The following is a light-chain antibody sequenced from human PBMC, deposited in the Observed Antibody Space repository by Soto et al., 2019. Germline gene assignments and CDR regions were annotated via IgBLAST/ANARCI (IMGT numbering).Light chain of an antibody. Sequence: DVVLTQSPLSLPVTLGQPASISCRSSQGLVYSDGNTYLNWFQQRPGQSPRGLIFTVANRESGVPDRLSGSGSGADNTLKITRVEAEEVGVYYGMQGTHWPVTFGQGTRLESK. CDR3: MQGTHWPVT. CDR2: TVA. CDR1: QGLVYSDGNTY. J-gene: IGKJ5*01. V-gene: IGKV2-30*01.